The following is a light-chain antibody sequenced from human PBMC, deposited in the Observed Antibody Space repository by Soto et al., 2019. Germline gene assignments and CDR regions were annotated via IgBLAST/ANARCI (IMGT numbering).Light chain of an antibody. J-gene: IGLJ3*02. CDR1: SSDVGSYNL. CDR3: CSYAGSSTWV. CDR2: EGS. Sequence: QSALTQPASVSGSPGQSITISCTGTSSDVGSYNLVSWYQQHPGKAPKLMICEGSERPSGVSNRFSGSKSGNTASLTISGLQDEDEADYYCCSYAGSSTWVFGGGTKLTVL. V-gene: IGLV2-23*01.